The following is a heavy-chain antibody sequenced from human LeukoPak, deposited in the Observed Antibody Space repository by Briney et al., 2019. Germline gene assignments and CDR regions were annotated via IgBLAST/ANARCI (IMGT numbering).Heavy chain of an antibody. CDR2: IYYSGST. D-gene: IGHD3-10*01. CDR1: GGSISSYY. Sequence: SETLSLTCTVSGGSISSYYWSWIRQPPGKGLEWTGYIYYSGSTNYNPSLKSRVTISVDTSKNQFSLKLSSVTAADTAVYYCAREGRYYGSGSYYNWDNWYDPWGQGTLVTVSS. V-gene: IGHV4-59*01. J-gene: IGHJ5*02. CDR3: AREGRYYGSGSYYNWDNWYDP.